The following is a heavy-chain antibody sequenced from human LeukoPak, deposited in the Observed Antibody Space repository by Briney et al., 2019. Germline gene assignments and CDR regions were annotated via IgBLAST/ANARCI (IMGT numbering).Heavy chain of an antibody. D-gene: IGHD6-19*01. J-gene: IGHJ3*02. V-gene: IGHV4-4*02. Sequence: PSEPLSLPCPVSGASITIRDGGIWAGQPPGQGLECIGEIHRDGRTRYNPSLKSRVTMSIDYSKNQFSLKLNSVTAPDTGIYYCARRAVTGTGVDAFDIWGQGTMVTVSS. CDR2: IHRDGRT. CDR1: GASITIRDG. CDR3: ARRAVTGTGVDAFDI.